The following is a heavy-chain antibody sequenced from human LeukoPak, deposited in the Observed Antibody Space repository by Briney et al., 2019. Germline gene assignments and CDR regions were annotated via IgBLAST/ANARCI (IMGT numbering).Heavy chain of an antibody. J-gene: IGHJ4*02. CDR3: TTDSGDTAMVDY. CDR2: IKSKTDGGTT. V-gene: IGHV3-15*01. CDR1: GFTFSNAW. D-gene: IGHD5-18*01. Sequence: KPGGSLRLSCAPSGFTFSNAWMSWVRQAPGKGLEWVGRIKSKTDGGTTDYAAPVKGRFTISRDDSKNTLYLQMNSLKTEDTAVYYCTTDSGDTAMVDYWGQGTLVTVSS.